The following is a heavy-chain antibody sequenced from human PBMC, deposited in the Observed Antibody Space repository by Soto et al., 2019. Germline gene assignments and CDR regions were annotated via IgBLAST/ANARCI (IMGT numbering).Heavy chain of an antibody. Sequence: EVQLLESGGDLVQPGGSLRLSCAASGFTFSSYAMTWVRQAPGKGLEWVSEISGSGGNADYAESVKGRITISRDNCRNTLYLEMYSLRVEDTAVYYGAESGGDCSGGSCYYGYCGWDVWGQGTTVTVSS. D-gene: IGHD2-15*01. CDR2: ISGSGGNA. J-gene: IGHJ6*02. CDR1: GFTFSSYA. V-gene: IGHV3-23*01. CDR3: AESGGDCSGGSCYYGYCGWDV.